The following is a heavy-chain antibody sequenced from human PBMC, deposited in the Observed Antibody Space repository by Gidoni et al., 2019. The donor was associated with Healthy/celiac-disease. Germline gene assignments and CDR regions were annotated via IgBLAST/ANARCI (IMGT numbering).Heavy chain of an antibody. CDR2: IDWDDDK. D-gene: IGHD3-10*01. CDR3: ARNRAHYYGSGSYYPPAYYYYGMDV. J-gene: IGHJ6*02. CDR1: GFSLSTSGMC. Sequence: QVTLRESGPALVKPTQTLTLTCTFSGFSLSTSGMCVSCIRQPPGKALEWLALIDWDDDKYYSTSLKTRLTISKDTSKNQVVLTMTNMDPVDTATYYCARNRAHYYGSGSYYPPAYYYYGMDVWGQGTTVTVSS. V-gene: IGHV2-70*01.